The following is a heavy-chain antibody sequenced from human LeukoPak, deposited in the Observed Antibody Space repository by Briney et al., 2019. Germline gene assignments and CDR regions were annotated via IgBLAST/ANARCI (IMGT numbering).Heavy chain of an antibody. CDR3: TRDQTPYY. Sequence: GGSLRLSCTASGFTFGDYAMAWVRQAPGKGLEWVGFIRSKIYGGTPEYAASVKGRFTISRDDSKGIAYLQMNSLKTEDTAVYYCTRDQTPYYWGQGTLVTVSS. CDR2: IRSKIYGGTP. J-gene: IGHJ4*02. V-gene: IGHV3-49*04. CDR1: GFTFGDYA.